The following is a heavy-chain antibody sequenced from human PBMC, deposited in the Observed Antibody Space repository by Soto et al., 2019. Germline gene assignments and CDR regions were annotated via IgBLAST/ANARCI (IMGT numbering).Heavy chain of an antibody. D-gene: IGHD6-13*01. CDR1: GGTFSSYA. CDR3: ADGIAAAGPSDY. V-gene: IGHV1-69*13. Sequence: SVKVSCKASGGTFSSYAISWGREAPGQGLEWIGGIIPIFGTANYAQKFQGRVTITADESTSTAYMELSSLRSEDTAVYYCADGIAAAGPSDYWGQGTLVNVSS. J-gene: IGHJ4*02. CDR2: IIPIFGTA.